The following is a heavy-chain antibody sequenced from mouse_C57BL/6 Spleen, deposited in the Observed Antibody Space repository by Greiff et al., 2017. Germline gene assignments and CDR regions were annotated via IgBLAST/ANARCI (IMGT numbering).Heavy chain of an antibody. J-gene: IGHJ3*01. V-gene: IGHV5-16*01. CDR1: GFTFSDYY. CDR3: ARVGLQTGTFLFAY. D-gene: IGHD4-1*01. Sequence: EVHLVESEGGLVQPGSSMKLSCTASGFTFSDYYMAWVRQVPEKGLEWVANINYDGGSTYYMDSLKSRFSISRDNAKNILYLQMISLKSEDTATYYCARVGLQTGTFLFAYWGQGTLVTVSA. CDR2: INYDGGST.